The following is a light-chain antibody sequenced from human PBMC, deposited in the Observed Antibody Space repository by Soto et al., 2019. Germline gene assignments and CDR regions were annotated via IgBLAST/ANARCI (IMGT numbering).Light chain of an antibody. CDR2: EVN. CDR3: CSYAGSSTYV. CDR1: SSDVGSYNL. V-gene: IGLV2-23*02. J-gene: IGLJ1*01. Sequence: QSALAQPASVSGSPGQSITISCTGTSSDVGSYNLVSWYQQHPGKAPKLMIYEVNKRPSGVSSRFSGSKSGNTASLTISGLQAEDEADYYCCSYAGSSTYVFGTVTKLTVL.